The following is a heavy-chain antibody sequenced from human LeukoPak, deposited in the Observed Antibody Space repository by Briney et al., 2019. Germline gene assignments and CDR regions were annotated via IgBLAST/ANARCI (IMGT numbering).Heavy chain of an antibody. CDR1: GYRFTNYW. J-gene: IGHJ4*02. Sequence: GESLKISCKGSGYRFTNYWIGWVRQMPGKGLEWMGIIYPGDSDTRYSPSFQGQITISAGKPISTAYLQWSSLRASDTAMYYCARQRANSSTYYMDYWGQGTLVTVSS. CDR3: ARQRANSSTYYMDY. D-gene: IGHD3-22*01. V-gene: IGHV5-51*01. CDR2: IYPGDSDT.